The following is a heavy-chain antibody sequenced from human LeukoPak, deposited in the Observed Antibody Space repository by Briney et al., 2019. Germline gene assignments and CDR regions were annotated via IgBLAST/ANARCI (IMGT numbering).Heavy chain of an antibody. V-gene: IGHV4-34*01. CDR1: GGSFSGYY. Sequence: SSETLSLTCAVYGGSFSGYYWSWIRQPPGKGLEWIGEINHSGSTNYNPSLKSRVTISVDTSKNQSSLKLSSVTAADTAVYYCATATTVRTTNYWGQGTLVTVSS. CDR2: INHSGST. CDR3: ATATTVRTTNY. J-gene: IGHJ4*02. D-gene: IGHD4-17*01.